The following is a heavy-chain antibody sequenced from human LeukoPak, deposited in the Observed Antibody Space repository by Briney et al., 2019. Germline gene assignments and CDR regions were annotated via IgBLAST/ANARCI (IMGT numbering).Heavy chain of an antibody. Sequence: GASVKVSCKASGYTFTSYGISWVRQAPGQGLEWMGWISAYNGNTNYAQKLQGRVTMTTDTSTSTAYMELRSLRSDDTAVYYCARGRDIVVVTADDAFDIWGQGTMVTVSS. V-gene: IGHV1-18*01. CDR3: ARGRDIVVVTADDAFDI. CDR1: GYTFTSYG. J-gene: IGHJ3*02. D-gene: IGHD2-21*02. CDR2: ISAYNGNT.